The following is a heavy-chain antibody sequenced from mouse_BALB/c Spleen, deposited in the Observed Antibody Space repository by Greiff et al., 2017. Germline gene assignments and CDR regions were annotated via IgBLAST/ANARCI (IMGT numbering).Heavy chain of an antibody. D-gene: IGHD2-12*01. V-gene: IGHV1-7*01. CDR2: INPSTGYT. CDR3: ARGSLLRGFAY. Sequence: QVQLQQSGAELVKPGASVKMSCKASGYTFTSYWMHWVKQRPGQGLEWIGYINPSTGYTEYNQKFKDKATLTADKSSSTAYMQLSSLTSEDSAVYYCARGSLLRGFAYWGQGTLVTVSA. CDR1: GYTFTSYW. J-gene: IGHJ3*01.